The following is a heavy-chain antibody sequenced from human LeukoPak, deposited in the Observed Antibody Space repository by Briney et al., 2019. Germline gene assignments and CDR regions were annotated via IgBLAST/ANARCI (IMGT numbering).Heavy chain of an antibody. CDR1: GGAFSNYF. V-gene: IGHV4-34*01. J-gene: IGHJ4*02. Sequence: SESLSLTCAVSGGAFSNYFWTWIRQPPGKGLEWIAEMKEMASTNSNSSLRSRVAISLDTSKNQFSLRLTSVTAADTAVYYCARGQYCSTTTRYSARRYFDFWGQGTLVTVSS. D-gene: IGHD2-2*01. CDR3: ARGQYCSTTTRYSARRYFDF. CDR2: MKEMAST.